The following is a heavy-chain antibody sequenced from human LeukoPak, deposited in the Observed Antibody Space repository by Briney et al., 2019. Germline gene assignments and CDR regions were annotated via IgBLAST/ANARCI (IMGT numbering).Heavy chain of an antibody. D-gene: IGHD6-13*01. CDR1: GYTFTGYY. CDR3: ARDAAAAGTGYYYYYGMDV. V-gene: IGHV1-2*02. Sequence: ASVKVSCKASGYTFTGYYFHWVRQAPGQGLEWMGWINPSSGGTNYAQKFQGRVTMTRDTSISTAYMELRSLRSDDTAVYYCARDAAAAGTGYYYYYGMDVWGQGTTVTVSS. CDR2: INPSSGGT. J-gene: IGHJ6*02.